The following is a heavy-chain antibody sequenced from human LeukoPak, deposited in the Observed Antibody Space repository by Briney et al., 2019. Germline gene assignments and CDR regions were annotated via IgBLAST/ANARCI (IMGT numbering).Heavy chain of an antibody. CDR1: GGSFSGYY. V-gene: IGHV4-34*01. Sequence: SETLSLTCVVYGGSFSGYYWSWVRQPPGKGLEWIGEINHSGSTNYNPSLKSRVTISVDTSKNQFSLKLSSVSASDTAVYYCTRAEYCSSTSCSLDWFNPCGQGTLVTVSS. CDR2: INHSGST. J-gene: IGHJ5*02. CDR3: TRAEYCSSTSCSLDWFNP. D-gene: IGHD2-2*01.